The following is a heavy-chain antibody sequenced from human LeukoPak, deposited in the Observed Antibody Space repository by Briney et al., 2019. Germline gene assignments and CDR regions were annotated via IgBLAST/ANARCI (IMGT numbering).Heavy chain of an antibody. V-gene: IGHV4-4*07. CDR1: GGSISSYY. D-gene: IGHD2-2*01. J-gene: IGHJ5*02. CDR3: ARVYCSSTSCYGGEWINWFDP. Sequence: PSETLSLTCTVSGGSISSYYWSWIRQPAGKGLEWIGRIYTSGSTNYNPSLKSRVTMSVDTSKNQFSLKLSSVTAADTAVYYCARVYCSSTSCYGGEWINWFDPWGQGTLVTVSS. CDR2: IYTSGST.